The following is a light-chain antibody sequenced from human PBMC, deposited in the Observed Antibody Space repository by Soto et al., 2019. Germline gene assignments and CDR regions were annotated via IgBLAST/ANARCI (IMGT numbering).Light chain of an antibody. J-gene: IGLJ1*01. CDR1: SSDVGGYNY. V-gene: IGLV2-14*01. Sequence: QSALTQPASVSWSPGQSITIFCTGTSSDVGGYNYVSWYQQHPGKAPKLMIYEVSNRPSGVSNRFSGSKSGNTASLTISGLQAEDEADYYCSSYTSSSTLYVFGTGTKVTVL. CDR3: SSYTSSSTLYV. CDR2: EVS.